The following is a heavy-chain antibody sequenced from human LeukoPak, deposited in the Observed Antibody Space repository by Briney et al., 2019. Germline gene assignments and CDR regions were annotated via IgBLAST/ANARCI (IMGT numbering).Heavy chain of an antibody. V-gene: IGHV1-18*01. CDR2: ISAYNGNT. CDR1: GYTFSNSG. J-gene: IGHJ5*02. Sequence: ASVKVSCKASGYTFSNSGVSWLRQAPGQGLEWMGWISAYNGNTNYAQKLQDRVAMTTDTSTNTAYMELRSLRSDDTAVYYCAKSIKVALSGAYFDPWGQGTLVTVSS. CDR3: AKSIKVALSGAYFDP. D-gene: IGHD6-19*01.